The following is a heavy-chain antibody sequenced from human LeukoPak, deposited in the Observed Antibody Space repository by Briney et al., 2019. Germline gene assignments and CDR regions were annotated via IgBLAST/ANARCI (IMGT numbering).Heavy chain of an antibody. V-gene: IGHV3-11*04. CDR3: ARQHRYCSPATCSFKHFDY. J-gene: IGHJ4*02. Sequence: PGGSLRLSCAASGFTFSDDYMSWIRQAPGKGLEWVSYISGSGSTMYYADSVAGRFTISRDNAKNSLYVQMDSLGAEDTAVYYCARQHRYCSPATCSFKHFDYWGRGTLVTVSS. CDR1: GFTFSDDY. CDR2: ISGSGSTM. D-gene: IGHD3-16*02.